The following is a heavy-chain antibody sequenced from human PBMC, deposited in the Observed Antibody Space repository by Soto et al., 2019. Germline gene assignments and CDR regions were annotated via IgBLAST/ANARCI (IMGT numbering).Heavy chain of an antibody. Sequence: QVQLVQSGAEVKKPGASVKVSCKASGYTFSNYDINWVRQATGQGLEWMGWMNPNSGNTCYAQKFQGRVTMTRSTSIGTAYMELSSLRYEDTAVYFCARGKWLEYWGQGTLVTVPS. D-gene: IGHD5-12*01. CDR3: ARGKWLEY. CDR2: MNPNSGNT. CDR1: GYTFSNYD. V-gene: IGHV1-8*01. J-gene: IGHJ4*02.